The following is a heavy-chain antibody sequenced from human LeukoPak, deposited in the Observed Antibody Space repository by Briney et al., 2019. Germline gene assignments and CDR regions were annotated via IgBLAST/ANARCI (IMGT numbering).Heavy chain of an antibody. CDR3: ARDNYAGANWFDP. CDR1: GGTFSSYA. Sequence: SVKVSCKASGGTFSSYAISWVRQAPGQGLEWMGGIIPIFGTANYAQKFQGRVTITTDESTSAAYMELSSLRSEDTAVYYCARDNYAGANWFDPWGQGTLVTVSS. V-gene: IGHV1-69*05. CDR2: IIPIFGTA. J-gene: IGHJ5*02. D-gene: IGHD1-7*01.